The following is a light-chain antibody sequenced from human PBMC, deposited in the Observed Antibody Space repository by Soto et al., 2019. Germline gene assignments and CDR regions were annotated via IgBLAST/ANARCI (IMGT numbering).Light chain of an antibody. J-gene: IGKJ4*01. Sequence: EILMTQSPATLSSSAGDRVTITCRASQNVNSWLAWYQQKPGKAPNLLIYDASALPRGVPSRFSGSGSGTKFTLTIASLEPDDFATYYCQQYETFSGTFGAGTKVDIK. V-gene: IGKV1-5*01. CDR1: QNVNSW. CDR2: DAS. CDR3: QQYETFSGT.